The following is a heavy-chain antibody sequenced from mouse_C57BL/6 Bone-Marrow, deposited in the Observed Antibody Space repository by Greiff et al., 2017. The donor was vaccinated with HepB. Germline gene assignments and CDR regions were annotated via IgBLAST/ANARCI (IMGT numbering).Heavy chain of an antibody. CDR1: GYTFTDYN. D-gene: IGHD2-3*01. J-gene: IGHJ3*01. V-gene: IGHV1-18*01. Sequence: EVKLMESGPELVKPGASVKIPCKASGYTFTDYNMDWVKQSHGKSLEWIGDINPNNGGTIYNQKFKGKATLTVDKSSSTAYMELRSLTSEDTAVYYCARSYDGYYDWFAYWGQGTLVTVSA. CDR2: INPNNGGT. CDR3: ARSYDGYYDWFAY.